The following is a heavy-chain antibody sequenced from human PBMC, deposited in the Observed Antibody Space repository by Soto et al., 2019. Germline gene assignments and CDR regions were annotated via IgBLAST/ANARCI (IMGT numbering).Heavy chain of an antibody. D-gene: IGHD4-17*01. V-gene: IGHV4-59*01. Sequence: SETLSLTRTVSGGSISSYYWSWIRQPPGKGLEWIGYIYYSGSTNYNPSLKSRVTISVDTSKNQFSLKLSSVTAADTAVYYCARVRDYESLFDYWGQGTLVTVSS. CDR3: ARVRDYESLFDY. CDR2: IYYSGST. J-gene: IGHJ4*02. CDR1: GGSISSYY.